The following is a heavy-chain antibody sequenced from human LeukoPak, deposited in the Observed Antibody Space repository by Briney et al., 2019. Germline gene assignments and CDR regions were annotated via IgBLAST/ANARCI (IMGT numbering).Heavy chain of an antibody. Sequence: GASVKVSCKASGYTFTGYYMHWVRQAPGQGLEWMGWINPNSGGTNYAQKFQGRVTMTRDTSISTAYMELSRLRSDDTAVYYCASLSLRVKNNWNLNYWGQGTLVTVSS. CDR1: GYTFTGYY. CDR3: ASLSLRVKNNWNLNY. V-gene: IGHV1-2*02. D-gene: IGHD1-7*01. J-gene: IGHJ4*02. CDR2: INPNSGGT.